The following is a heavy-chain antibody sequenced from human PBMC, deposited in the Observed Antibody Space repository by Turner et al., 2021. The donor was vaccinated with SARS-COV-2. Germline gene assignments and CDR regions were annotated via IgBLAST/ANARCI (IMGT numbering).Heavy chain of an antibody. CDR1: GHTFTGYY. V-gene: IGHV1-2*04. CDR3: AREDRGYSYGYGRFDP. Sequence: QVQLVQSGAEVKKPGASVKFSCKASGHTFTGYYMHWVRQAPGQGLEWMGWINPNSGGTNYAQKFQGWVTMTRDTSISTAYMELSRLRSDDTAVYYCAREDRGYSYGYGRFDPWGQGTLVTVSS. CDR2: INPNSGGT. D-gene: IGHD5-18*01. J-gene: IGHJ5*02.